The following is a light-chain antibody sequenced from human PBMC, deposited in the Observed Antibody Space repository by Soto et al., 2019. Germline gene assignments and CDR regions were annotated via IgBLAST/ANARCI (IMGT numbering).Light chain of an antibody. CDR3: QQDVSSPLSIT. V-gene: IGKV3-20*01. Sequence: TMCKISAERATLSCRARQRISSKLAWYQQKPGQAPRLLIYGASSRATGIPDRFSGSGSGTDFTLTISRRYSEDIAMYYCQQDVSSPLSITFGQGTRLEIK. J-gene: IGKJ5*01. CDR1: QRISSK. CDR2: GAS.